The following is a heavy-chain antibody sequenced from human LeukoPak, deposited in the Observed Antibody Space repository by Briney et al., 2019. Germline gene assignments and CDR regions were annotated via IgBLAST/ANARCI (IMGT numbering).Heavy chain of an antibody. CDR1: GFTFNTYT. D-gene: IGHD2-2*01. CDR2: ISSSSSYI. J-gene: IGHJ3*02. V-gene: IGHV3-21*06. CDR3: ASQYCSSTSCYAFDI. Sequence: GGSLILSCAASGFTFNTYTMNWVRQAPGKGLEWVSSISSSSSYIYYADSLKGRFTISRDNAKNSLYLQMNSLRAEDTAVYYCASQYCSSTSCYAFDIWGQGTMVTVSS.